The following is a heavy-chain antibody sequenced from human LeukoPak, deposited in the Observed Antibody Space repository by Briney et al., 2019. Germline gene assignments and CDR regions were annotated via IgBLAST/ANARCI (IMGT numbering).Heavy chain of an antibody. J-gene: IGHJ5*02. CDR1: GITFSSDT. V-gene: IGHV3-21*01. Sequence: GGSLRLSCAASGITFSSDTMNWVRQAPGKGLEWVSCITRDSNYIYYADSVKGRFTISRDNAKNSLYLQMNSLRAEDTAVYYCARAVASYSSSPWGQGTLVTVSS. CDR2: ITRDSNYI. CDR3: ARAVASYSSSP. D-gene: IGHD6-13*01.